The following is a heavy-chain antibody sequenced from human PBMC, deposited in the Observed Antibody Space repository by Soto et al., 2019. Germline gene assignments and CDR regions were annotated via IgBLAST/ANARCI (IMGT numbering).Heavy chain of an antibody. J-gene: IGHJ3*02. D-gene: IGHD2-2*01. CDR1: GFTFDDYA. V-gene: IGHV3-9*01. Sequence: GGSLRLSCAASGFTFDDYAMHWVRQAPGKGLGWVSGISWNSGSIGYADSVKGRFTISRDNAKNSLYLQMNSLRAEDTALYYCAKDISIWTVLVPAAGAFDIWGQGTMVTVSS. CDR2: ISWNSGSI. CDR3: AKDISIWTVLVPAAGAFDI.